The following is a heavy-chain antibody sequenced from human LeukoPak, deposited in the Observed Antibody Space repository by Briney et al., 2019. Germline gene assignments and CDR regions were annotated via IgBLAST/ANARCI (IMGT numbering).Heavy chain of an antibody. V-gene: IGHV3-48*04. D-gene: IGHD2-15*01. Sequence: GGSLRLSCAASGFTFSSYAMSWVRQAPGKGLEWVSYISSSGSTIYYADSLKGRFTISRDNAKNSLYLQMNSLRAEDTAVYYCARDLSVCSGGSCWEKNFDYWGQGTLVTVSS. J-gene: IGHJ4*02. CDR2: ISSSGSTI. CDR3: ARDLSVCSGGSCWEKNFDY. CDR1: GFTFSSYA.